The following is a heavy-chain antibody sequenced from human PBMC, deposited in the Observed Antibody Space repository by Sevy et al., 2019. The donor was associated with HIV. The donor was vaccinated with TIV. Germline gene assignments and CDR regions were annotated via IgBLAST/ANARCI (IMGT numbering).Heavy chain of an antibody. CDR2: IYYSGST. D-gene: IGHD6-13*01. V-gene: IGHV4-59*01. CDR3: ARARAAAGTNWGYYFDY. CDR1: GGSISSYY. J-gene: IGHJ4*02. Sequence: SETLSLTCTVSGGSISSYYWSWNRQPPGKGLEWIGYIYYSGSTNYNPALKSRVTISVDTSKNQFSLKLSAVTAADTAVYYCARARAAAGTNWGYYFDYWGQGTLVTVSS.